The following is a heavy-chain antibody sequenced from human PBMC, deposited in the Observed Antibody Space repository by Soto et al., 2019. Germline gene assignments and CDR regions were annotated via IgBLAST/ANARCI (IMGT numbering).Heavy chain of an antibody. Sequence: SETLSLTCTVSGGSISSSSYYWGWIRQPPGKGLEWIGSICYSGSTYYNPSLKSRVTISVDTSKNQFSLKLSSVTAADTAVYYCAVGSSGYQNYWGQGTLVTVSS. CDR3: AVGSSGYQNY. V-gene: IGHV4-39*01. CDR2: ICYSGST. D-gene: IGHD3-22*01. CDR1: GGSISSSSYY. J-gene: IGHJ4*02.